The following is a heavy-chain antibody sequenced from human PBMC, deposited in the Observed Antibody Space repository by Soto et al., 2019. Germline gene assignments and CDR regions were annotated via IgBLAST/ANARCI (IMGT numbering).Heavy chain of an antibody. D-gene: IGHD6-13*01. CDR1: GGSISSGGYY. J-gene: IGHJ1*01. V-gene: IGHV4-31*03. Sequence: SETLSLTCTVSGGSISSGGYYWSWIRQHPGKGLEWIGYIYCSGSTYYNPSLKSRVTMSVDTSKNQFSLKLSSVTAADTAVYYCARVMGRGAAAGSRKYFQHWGQGTLVTVSS. CDR3: ARVMGRGAAAGSRKYFQH. CDR2: IYCSGST.